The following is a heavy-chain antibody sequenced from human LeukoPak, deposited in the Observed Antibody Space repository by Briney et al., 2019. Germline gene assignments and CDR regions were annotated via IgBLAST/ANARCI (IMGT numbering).Heavy chain of an antibody. CDR1: GFTLSTYA. Sequence: GGSPRLSCAASGFTLSTYAMSWVRQAPGKGLEWVSTISVSGLTTYHADSVKGRFTISRDNSKNTLYLQMNTLRAEDTAVYYCAKDGYDYDSSYSYFDYWGQGTLVTVSS. V-gene: IGHV3-23*01. J-gene: IGHJ4*02. CDR3: AKDGYDYDSSYSYFDY. D-gene: IGHD3-22*01. CDR2: ISVSGLTT.